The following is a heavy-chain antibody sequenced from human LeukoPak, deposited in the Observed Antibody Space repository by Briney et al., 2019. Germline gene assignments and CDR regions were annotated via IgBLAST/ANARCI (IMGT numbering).Heavy chain of an antibody. CDR3: ARGRFTIFGVVISSGYYFDY. D-gene: IGHD3-3*01. Sequence: PSEALSLTCAVYGGSFSGYYWSWIRQPPGKGLEWIGEINHSGSTNYNPSLKSRVTISVDTSKNQFSLKLSSVTAADTAVYYCARGRFTIFGVVISSGYYFDYWGQGTLVTVSS. CDR2: INHSGST. J-gene: IGHJ4*02. V-gene: IGHV4-34*01. CDR1: GGSFSGYY.